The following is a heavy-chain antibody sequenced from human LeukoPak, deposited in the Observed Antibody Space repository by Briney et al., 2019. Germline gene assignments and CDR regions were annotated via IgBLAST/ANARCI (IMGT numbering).Heavy chain of an antibody. CDR1: GFTFSSYG. CDR3: ATARLEWLLRGAMEV. J-gene: IGHJ6*04. CDR2: IRYDGSNK. Sequence: GGSLRLSCAASGFTFSSYGMHWVRQAPGKGLEWVAFIRYDGSNKYYADSVKGRFTISRDNSKNTLYLQMNSLRAEDTAVHYCATARLEWLLRGAMEVWGKGKTVTVSP. V-gene: IGHV3-30*02. D-gene: IGHD3-3*01.